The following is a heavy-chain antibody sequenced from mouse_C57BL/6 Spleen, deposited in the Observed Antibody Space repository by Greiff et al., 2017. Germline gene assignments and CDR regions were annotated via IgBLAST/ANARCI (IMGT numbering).Heavy chain of an antibody. CDR3: AREWYGYDGTWFAY. J-gene: IGHJ3*01. Sequence: EVQLVESGPGLVKPSQSLSLTCSVTGYSITSGYYWNWIRQFPGNKLEWMGYISYDGSNNYNPSLKNRISITRDTSKNQFFLKLNSVTTEDTATYYCAREWYGYDGTWFAYWGQGTLVTVSA. D-gene: IGHD2-2*01. CDR1: GYSITSGYY. V-gene: IGHV3-6*01. CDR2: ISYDGSN.